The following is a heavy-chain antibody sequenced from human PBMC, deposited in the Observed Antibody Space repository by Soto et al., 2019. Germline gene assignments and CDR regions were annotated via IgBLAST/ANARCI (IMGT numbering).Heavy chain of an antibody. CDR1: GFTFSSHS. CDR2: ISSSSSYI. V-gene: IGHV3-21*01. J-gene: IGHJ4*02. D-gene: IGHD6-25*01. Sequence: PGGSLRLSCAASGFTFSSHSMNWVRQAPGKGLEWVSSISSSSSYIYYADSVKGRFTISRDNAKNLVYLQMNSLRAKDTAVYYCARLDRGSLDYWGRGTLVTVSS. CDR3: ARLDRGSLDY.